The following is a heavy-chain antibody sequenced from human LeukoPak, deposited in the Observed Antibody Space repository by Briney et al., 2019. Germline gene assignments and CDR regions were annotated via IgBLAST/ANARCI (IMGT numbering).Heavy chain of an antibody. CDR2: IYHSGST. CDR1: GGSISSSSYY. Sequence: SETLSLTCTVSGGSISSSSYYWGWIRQPPGKGLEWIGYIYHSGSTYYNPSLKSRVTISVDRSKNQFSLKLSSVTAADTAVYYCARGKSGYCSSTSCYNLDYWGQGTLVTVSS. CDR3: ARGKSGYCSSTSCYNLDY. J-gene: IGHJ4*02. D-gene: IGHD2-2*02. V-gene: IGHV4-39*07.